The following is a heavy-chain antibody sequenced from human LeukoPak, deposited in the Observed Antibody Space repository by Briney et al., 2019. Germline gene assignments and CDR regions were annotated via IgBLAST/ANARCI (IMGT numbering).Heavy chain of an antibody. V-gene: IGHV1-2*02. J-gene: IGHJ6*03. D-gene: IGHD5-18*01. CDR2: INPNSGGT. Sequence: ASVKVSCKASGYTFTGYYMHWVRQAPGQGLEGMGWINPNSGGTNYAQKFQGRVTMTRDTSISTAYMELSRLRSDDTAVYYCARGGLDTAMVMYYYYYYMDVWGKGTAVTVSS. CDR3: ARGGLDTAMVMYYYYYYMDV. CDR1: GYTFTGYY.